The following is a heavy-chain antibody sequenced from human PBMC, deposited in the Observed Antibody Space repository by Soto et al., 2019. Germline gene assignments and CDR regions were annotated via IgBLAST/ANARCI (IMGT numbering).Heavy chain of an antibody. CDR3: AREAGYSSGVSSVSDV. CDR2: ISYDGSNK. V-gene: IGHV3-30-3*01. D-gene: IGHD6-19*01. J-gene: IGHJ3*01. CDR1: GFTFTSYA. Sequence: QVQLVESGGGVVQPGRSLRLSCAASGFTFTSYALHWVRQAPGRGLEWVSLISYDGSNKYYADSVKGRVTISRDNSKSTLHLQMSSLRAEDTAVYFCAREAGYSSGVSSVSDVWGQGTMGTVSS.